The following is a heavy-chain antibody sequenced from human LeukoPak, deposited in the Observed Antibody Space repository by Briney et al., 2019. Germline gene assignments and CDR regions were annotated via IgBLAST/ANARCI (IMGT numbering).Heavy chain of an antibody. D-gene: IGHD1-26*01. CDR3: ARDVAGGPIYYYYYYMDV. Sequence: ASVKVSCKASGYTFTGYYMHWVRQAPGQGLEWMGRINPNSGGTNYAQKFQGRVTITTDESTSTAYMELSSLRSEDTAVYYCARDVAGGPIYYYYYYMDVWGKGTTVTVSS. V-gene: IGHV1-2*06. CDR1: GYTFTGYY. CDR2: INPNSGGT. J-gene: IGHJ6*03.